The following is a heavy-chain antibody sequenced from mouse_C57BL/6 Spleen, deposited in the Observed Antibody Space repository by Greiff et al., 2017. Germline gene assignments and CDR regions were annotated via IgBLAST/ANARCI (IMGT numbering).Heavy chain of an antibody. D-gene: IGHD2-5*01. CDR1: GYTFTSYW. Sequence: VQLQQSGAELVMPGASVKLSCKASGYTFTSYWMHWVKQRPGQGLEWIGEIDPSDSYTNYNQKFKGKSTLTVDKSSSTAYMQLSSLTSDDSAVYYCAIEYSNHQAWFADWGQGILVTGSA. CDR2: IDPSDSYT. J-gene: IGHJ3*01. CDR3: AIEYSNHQAWFAD. V-gene: IGHV1-69*01.